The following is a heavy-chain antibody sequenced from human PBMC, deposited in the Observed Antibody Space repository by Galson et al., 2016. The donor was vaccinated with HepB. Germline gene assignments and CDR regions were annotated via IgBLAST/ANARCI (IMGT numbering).Heavy chain of an antibody. CDR3: ARGYGGNSYYYSDL. CDR2: IYPGDSDT. J-gene: IGHJ2*01. V-gene: IGHV5-51*01. Sequence: QSGAEVKKPGESLRISCKASGYSFTSYWIGWVRQVPGQGLELMGVIYPGDSDTRYIPSFQGQVTISADKSFTTAYVQWSSLKASDTAMYYCARGYGGNSYYYSDLWGRGTLVTVSS. CDR1: GYSFTSYW. D-gene: IGHD4-23*01.